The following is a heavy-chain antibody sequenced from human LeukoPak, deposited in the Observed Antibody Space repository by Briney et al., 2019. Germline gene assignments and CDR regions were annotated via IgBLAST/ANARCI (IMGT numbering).Heavy chain of an antibody. D-gene: IGHD6-13*01. CDR1: GYTFTSYD. CDR2: INPNSGGT. J-gene: IGHJ6*03. V-gene: IGHV1-2*02. Sequence: GASVKVSCKASGYTFTSYDINWVRQAPGQGPEWMGWINPNSGGTNYAQKFQGRVTMTRDTSIRTAYMELSRLRSDDTAVYYCARIYSSSWYPGPYYYYYMDVWGKGTTVTISS. CDR3: ARIYSSSWYPGPYYYYYMDV.